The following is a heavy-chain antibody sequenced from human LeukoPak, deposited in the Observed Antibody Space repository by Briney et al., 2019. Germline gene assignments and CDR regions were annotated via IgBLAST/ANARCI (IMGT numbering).Heavy chain of an antibody. J-gene: IGHJ4*02. CDR1: GDSISNYF. V-gene: IGHV4-4*07. CDR3: AREAGGDGYNHVDY. Sequence: PSETLSLTCTVSGDSISNYFWSWIRQPAGKGLEWIGRIYAGEGAKYNPSLETRVTVSVDTSTNQFSLKLSSVTAADTAVYYCAREAGGDGYNHVDYWGQGTLVTVSS. D-gene: IGHD5-24*01. CDR2: IYAGEGA.